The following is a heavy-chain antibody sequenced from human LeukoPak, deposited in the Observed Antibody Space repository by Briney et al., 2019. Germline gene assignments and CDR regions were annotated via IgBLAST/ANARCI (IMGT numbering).Heavy chain of an antibody. Sequence: GESLKISCKGSGYSFTSYWIGWVRQMPGKGLEWMGIIYPGDSDTRYSPSFQGQVTISADKSISTAYLQWSSLKASNTAMYYCAREVREGYYDSSGYYSSYDWFDPWGQGTLVTVSS. V-gene: IGHV5-51*01. J-gene: IGHJ5*02. CDR3: AREVREGYYDSSGYYSSYDWFDP. CDR2: IYPGDSDT. CDR1: GYSFTSYW. D-gene: IGHD3-22*01.